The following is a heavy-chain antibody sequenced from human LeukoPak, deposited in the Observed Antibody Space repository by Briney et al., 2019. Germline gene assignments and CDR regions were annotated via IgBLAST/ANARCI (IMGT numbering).Heavy chain of an antibody. CDR1: GYTFTDYY. J-gene: IGHJ4*02. CDR3: ARDDYGDLTD. CDR2: IDPNRGGT. Sequence: ASVKVSCKASGYTFTDYYMHWVRQAPGQGLEWLGWIDPNRGGTIYAQKFQGRVTMTRDTSISTAYMELRSLRSDDTAVYYCARDDYGDLTDWGQGTLVTVSS. D-gene: IGHD4-17*01. V-gene: IGHV1-2*02.